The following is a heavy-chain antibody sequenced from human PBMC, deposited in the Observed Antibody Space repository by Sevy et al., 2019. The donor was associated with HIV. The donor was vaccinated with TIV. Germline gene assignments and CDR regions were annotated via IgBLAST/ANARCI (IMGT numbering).Heavy chain of an antibody. CDR1: GFTFSSYA. D-gene: IGHD3-22*01. CDR2: ISSNGGST. J-gene: IGHJ6*02. CDR3: VKDQGIVVVTRSYYGMDV. Sequence: GGSLRLSCSASGFTFSSYAMHWVRQAPGKGLEYVSAISSNGGSTYYADSVKGRFTMSRDNSKITLYLQMSSLRAEDTAVYYGVKDQGIVVVTRSYYGMDVWGQGTTVTVSS. V-gene: IGHV3-64D*06.